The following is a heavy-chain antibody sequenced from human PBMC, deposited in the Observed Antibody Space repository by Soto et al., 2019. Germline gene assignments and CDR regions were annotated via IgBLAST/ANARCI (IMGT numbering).Heavy chain of an antibody. Sequence: GGSLRLSCVASGFSFSSHAMHWVRQAPGKGLEWMAVISYDGDDKYYADSVKGRFTISRDTSTNTLYLQMNSLTVEDTAVYYCARGRDTYAYLPLWTVDYWGQGTLVTVSS. V-gene: IGHV3-30-3*01. J-gene: IGHJ4*02. CDR2: ISYDGDDK. CDR1: GFSFSSHA. CDR3: ARGRDTYAYLPLWTVDY. D-gene: IGHD5-18*01.